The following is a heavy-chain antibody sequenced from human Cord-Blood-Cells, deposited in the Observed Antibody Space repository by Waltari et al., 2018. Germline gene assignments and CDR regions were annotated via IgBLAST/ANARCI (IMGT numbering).Heavy chain of an antibody. V-gene: IGHV1-69*09. J-gene: IGHJ4*02. CDR2: IIPILGIA. CDR1: GDTFSSCV. CDR3: ARVREWLFDY. Sequence: QVQLVQSAAAVKKPGSSVQVSCEASGDTFSSCVISWVRQAPGQGLEWMGRIIPILGIANYAQKFQGRVTITADKSTSTAYMELSSLRSEDTAVYYCARVREWLFDYWGQGTLVTVSS. D-gene: IGHD5-12*01.